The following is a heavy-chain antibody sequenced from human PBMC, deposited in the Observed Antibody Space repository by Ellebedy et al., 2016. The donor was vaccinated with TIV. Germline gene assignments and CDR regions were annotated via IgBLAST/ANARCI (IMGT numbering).Heavy chain of an antibody. V-gene: IGHV1-69*13. Sequence: AASVKVSCKASGGTFSSYAISWVRQAPGQGLEWMGGIIPIFGTANYAQKFQGRVTITADESTSTAYMELSSLRSEDTAVYYCARDSPLTNYGDSPYFQHWGQGTLVTVSS. CDR3: ARDSPLTNYGDSPYFQH. J-gene: IGHJ1*01. CDR2: IIPIFGTA. CDR1: GGTFSSYA. D-gene: IGHD4-17*01.